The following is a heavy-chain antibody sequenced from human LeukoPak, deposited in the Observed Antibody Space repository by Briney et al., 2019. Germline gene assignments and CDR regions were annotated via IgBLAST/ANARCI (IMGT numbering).Heavy chain of an antibody. D-gene: IGHD3-10*01. V-gene: IGHV1-69*05. CDR3: ASDITMVRGEHYYCMDV. J-gene: IGHJ6*03. CDR2: IIPIFGTA. CDR1: GGTFSSYA. Sequence: ASVKVSCKASGGTFSSYAISWVRQAPGQGLEWMGGIIPIFGTANYAQKFQGRVTITTDESTSTAYMELSSLRSEDTAVYYCASDITMVRGEHYYCMDVWGKGTTVTVSS.